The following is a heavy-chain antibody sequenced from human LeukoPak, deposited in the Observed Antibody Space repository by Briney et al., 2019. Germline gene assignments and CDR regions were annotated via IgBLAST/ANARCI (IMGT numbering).Heavy chain of an antibody. V-gene: IGHV4-39*07. D-gene: IGHD6-25*01. CDR1: GGSISSNHYY. CDR3: ARGPVRPERLRKTSYYFDY. Sequence: SETLSLTCTVSGGSISSNHYYWNWIRQPPGRGLQWIGTIYYNGNKYYNPSLKSRLSISVDTSKNQFSLRLTSVTAADTAIYYCARGPVRPERLRKTSYYFDYWGQGTLVTVSS. J-gene: IGHJ4*02. CDR2: IYYNGNK.